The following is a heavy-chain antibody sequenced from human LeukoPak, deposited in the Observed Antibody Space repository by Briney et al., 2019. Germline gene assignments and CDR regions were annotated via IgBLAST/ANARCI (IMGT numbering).Heavy chain of an antibody. CDR1: GFTFSSYA. CDR3: ARDQLAYSGYDTLFDY. CDR2: ISYDGSNK. J-gene: IGHJ4*02. Sequence: PGRSLRLSCAASGFTFSSYAMHWVRQAPGKGLEWVAVISYDGSNKYYADSVKGRFTISRDNSKNTLYLQLNSLRPENTAVYYCARDQLAYSGYDTLFDYWGQGTLVTVSS. D-gene: IGHD5-12*01. V-gene: IGHV3-30-3*01.